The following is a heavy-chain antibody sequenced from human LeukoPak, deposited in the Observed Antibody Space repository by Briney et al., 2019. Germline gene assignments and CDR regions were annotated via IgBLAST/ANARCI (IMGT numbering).Heavy chain of an antibody. D-gene: IGHD3-10*01. CDR3: ARARPYAMVRGVILDY. J-gene: IGHJ4*02. V-gene: IGHV4-34*01. CDR2: INHSGST. CDR1: GGSFSGYY. Sequence: PSEPLSLTCAVYGGSFSGYYWRWLRHPPGKGLEWIGEINHSGSTNYNPSLKSRVTISVDTSKNQFSLKLTSVTAADTAVYYCARARPYAMVRGVILDYWGRGTLVTVSS.